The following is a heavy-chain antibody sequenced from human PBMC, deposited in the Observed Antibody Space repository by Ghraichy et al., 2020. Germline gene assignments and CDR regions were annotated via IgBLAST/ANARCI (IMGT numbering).Heavy chain of an antibody. CDR2: IYTSGRT. CDR1: GGSITSGTYY. CDR3: AGLSYSSLRHYFDY. Sequence: SETLSPTCSVSGGSITSGTYYWSWIRQPAGKGLEWIGRIYTSGRTNYNPSLESRVSMSIDTSKSQFSLNLSSVPAADPAVYYFAGLSYSSLRHYFDYWGRGTLVTVSS. J-gene: IGHJ4*02. V-gene: IGHV4-61*02. D-gene: IGHD6-19*01.